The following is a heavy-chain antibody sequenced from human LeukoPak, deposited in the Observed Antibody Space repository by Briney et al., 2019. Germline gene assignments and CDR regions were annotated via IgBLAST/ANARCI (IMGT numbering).Heavy chain of an antibody. J-gene: IGHJ4*02. CDR1: GGSIGSYY. Sequence: SETLSLTCTVYGGSIGSYYWSWIRQPPGKGLEWIGYIYYSGSTNNNPSLKSQITISVNTSKTQISLKLSSVTAADTAVYYCARLNDYVGKIDYWGQGTLVTVSS. CDR3: ARLNDYVGKIDY. D-gene: IGHD4-17*01. CDR2: IYYSGST. V-gene: IGHV4-59*08.